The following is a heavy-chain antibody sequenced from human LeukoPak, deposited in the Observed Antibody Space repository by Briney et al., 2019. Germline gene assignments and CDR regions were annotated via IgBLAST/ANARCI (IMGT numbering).Heavy chain of an antibody. CDR2: ISSSSNTI. D-gene: IGHD6-13*01. J-gene: IGHJ4*02. CDR3: ASTSSSWYYFDY. Sequence: GGSLRLSCAASRFTFTSYSMNWVRQAPGKGLEWVSYISSSSNTIYYADSVKGRFTISRDNAKNSLYLQMNSLRDEDTAVYYCASTSSSWYYFDYWGQGTLVTVSS. CDR1: RFTFTSYS. V-gene: IGHV3-48*02.